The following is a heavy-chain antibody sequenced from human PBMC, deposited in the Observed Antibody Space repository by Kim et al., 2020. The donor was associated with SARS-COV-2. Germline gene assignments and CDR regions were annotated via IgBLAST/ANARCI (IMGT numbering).Heavy chain of an antibody. J-gene: IGHJ4*02. CDR2: IDGSDGTT. D-gene: IGHD1-7*01. CDR3: LEGGWGWNWDY. V-gene: IGHV3-23*01. CDR1: GFTFTGHA. Sequence: GGSLRLSCTTSGFTFTGHAMSWVRQAPGKGLEWVSSIDGSDGTTYYVDSVKGRVSISRDDSKNTLYLHMSALRADDTATYYCLEGGWGWNWDYWGQGTM.